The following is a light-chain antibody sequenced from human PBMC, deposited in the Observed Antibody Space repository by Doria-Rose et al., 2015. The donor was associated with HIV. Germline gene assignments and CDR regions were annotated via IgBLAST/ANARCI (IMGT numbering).Light chain of an antibody. CDR3: QQYGTSRGT. V-gene: IGKV3-20*01. J-gene: IGKJ5*01. Sequence: TQSPGTLSLSPGERATLSCRASQRVKSSYSAWYQQKPGQAPRLPIYDASTRATGIPDRFSGSGSGTDFTLTISRLEPEDVAVYYCQQYGTSRGTFGQGTRLEIK. CDR1: QRVKSSY. CDR2: DAS.